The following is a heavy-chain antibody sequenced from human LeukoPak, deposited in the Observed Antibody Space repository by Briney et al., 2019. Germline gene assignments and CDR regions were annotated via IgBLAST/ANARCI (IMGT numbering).Heavy chain of an antibody. V-gene: IGHV1-18*04. Sequence: ASVKVSCKASGYTFSGYYIHWVRQAPGQGLEWMGWIGAYNGNTNYAQRLQGRVTMTTDTSTSTAYMELRSLRSDDTAVYYCARDPPERFYDSSGYYRALSPYFDYWGQGTLVTVSS. CDR1: GYTFSGYY. D-gene: IGHD3-22*01. J-gene: IGHJ4*02. CDR2: IGAYNGNT. CDR3: ARDPPERFYDSSGYYRALSPYFDY.